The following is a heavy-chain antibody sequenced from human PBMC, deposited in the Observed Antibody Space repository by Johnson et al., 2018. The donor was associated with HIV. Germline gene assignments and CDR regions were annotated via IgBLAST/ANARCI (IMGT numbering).Heavy chain of an antibody. J-gene: IGHJ3*02. Sequence: EVQLVESGGGVVQPGGSLRLSCVASGFSFIDYAMTWVRQAPGKGLEWVSRINSDGSSTRYADSVKGRFTISRDNAKNTLYLQMNSLRAEDTAVYYCARERDTDMAGDVFDIWGQGTMVTVSS. V-gene: IGHV3-74*01. CDR3: ARERDTDMAGDVFDI. CDR1: GFSFIDYA. D-gene: IGHD5-18*01. CDR2: INSDGSST.